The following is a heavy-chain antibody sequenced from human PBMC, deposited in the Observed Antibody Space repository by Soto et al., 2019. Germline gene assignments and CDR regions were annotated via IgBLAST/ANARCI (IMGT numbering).Heavy chain of an antibody. CDR3: AKTKVSGSYFDY. CDR2: ISGSGGST. D-gene: IGHD1-26*01. V-gene: IGHV3-23*01. Sequence: GGSLRLSCAASGCNFSSYAMSWVRQAPGKGLEWVSAISGSGGSTYYADSVKGRFTISRDNSKNTLYLQMNSLRAEDTAVYYCAKTKVSGSYFDYWGQGTLVTVSS. J-gene: IGHJ4*02. CDR1: GCNFSSYA.